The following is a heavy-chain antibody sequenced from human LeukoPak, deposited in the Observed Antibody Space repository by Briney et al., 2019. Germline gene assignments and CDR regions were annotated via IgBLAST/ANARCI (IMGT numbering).Heavy chain of an antibody. CDR1: GGSISSSSYY. CDR3: ARRSMGYSSSSYYFDY. CDR2: IYYSGST. Sequence: SETLSLTCTVSGGSISSSSYYWGWIRQPPGKGLEWIGSIYYSGSTYYNPSLKSRVTISVDTSKNQFSLKLSSVTAADTAVYYCARRSMGYSSSSYYFDYWGQGTLVTVSS. V-gene: IGHV4-39*01. D-gene: IGHD6-6*01. J-gene: IGHJ4*02.